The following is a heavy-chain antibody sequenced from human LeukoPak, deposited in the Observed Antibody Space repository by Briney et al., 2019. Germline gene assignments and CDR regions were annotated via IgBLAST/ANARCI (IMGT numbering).Heavy chain of an antibody. V-gene: IGHV1-2*02. J-gene: IGHJ4*02. CDR3: AGFCSSSSCPFDY. D-gene: IGHD2-2*01. CDR1: GYIFTASY. CDR2: INPHSGGT. Sequence: GASVKVSCKASGYIFTASYIHWVRQAPGQGLECMGWINPHSGGTNYAQKFQGRVTMTRDTSISTAYMELSRLRSDDTAVYYCAGFCSSSSCPFDYWGQGTLVTVSS.